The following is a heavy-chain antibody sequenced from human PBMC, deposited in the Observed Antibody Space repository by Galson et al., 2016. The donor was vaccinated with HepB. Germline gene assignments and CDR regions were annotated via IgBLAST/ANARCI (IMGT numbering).Heavy chain of an antibody. CDR2: ITYDGSNK. CDR3: ARGFNYYDSCMIY. J-gene: IGHJ4*02. CDR1: GFTFSNYA. Sequence: SLRLSCAASGFTFSNYAMNWVRQAPGKGLEWVAVITYDGSNKFYADSVKGRFTISRDNSKNTLYLQMNNLRAEDTAIYYCARGFNYYDSCMIYWGQGTQVTVSS. D-gene: IGHD3-22*01. V-gene: IGHV3-30-3*01.